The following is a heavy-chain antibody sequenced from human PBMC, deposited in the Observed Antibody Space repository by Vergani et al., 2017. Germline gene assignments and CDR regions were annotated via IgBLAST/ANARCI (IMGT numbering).Heavy chain of an antibody. CDR2: IYYSGST. Sequence: QLQLQESGPGLVKPSETLSLTCTVSGGSISSSSYYWGWIRQPPGKGLEWIGSIYYSGSTYYNPSLKSRVTISVDTSKNQFSLKLSSVTAADTAVYYCARGRYYYDSSGYYYFDYWGQGTLVTVSS. CDR3: ARGRYYYDSSGYYYFDY. J-gene: IGHJ4*02. CDR1: GGSISSSSYY. V-gene: IGHV4-39*01. D-gene: IGHD3-22*01.